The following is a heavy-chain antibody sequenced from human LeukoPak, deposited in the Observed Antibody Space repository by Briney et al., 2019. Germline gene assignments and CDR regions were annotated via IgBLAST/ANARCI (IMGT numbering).Heavy chain of an antibody. CDR1: GGSFSGYY. CDR3: ARGVPYDFWSGYKSPYHFDY. CDR2: INHSGST. J-gene: IGHJ4*02. D-gene: IGHD3-3*01. V-gene: IGHV4-34*01. Sequence: SETLSLTCAVYGGSFSGYYWSWIRQPPGKGLEWIGEINHSGSTNYNPSLKSRVTISVDTSKNQFPLKLSSVTAADTAVYYCARGVPYDFWSGYKSPYHFDYWGQGTLVTVSS.